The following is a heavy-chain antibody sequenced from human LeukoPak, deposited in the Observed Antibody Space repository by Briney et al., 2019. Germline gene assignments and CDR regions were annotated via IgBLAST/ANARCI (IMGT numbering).Heavy chain of an antibody. CDR1: GFTFSIYA. Sequence: GGSLRLSCVASGFTFSIYAMSWVRQAPGKGLEWVSVISSSGGTTYCAGSVKGRFTISRDNSRNTLYLQMNSLGAEDTAVYYCAKERGGTSYYYGMDAWGQGTTVTVSS. J-gene: IGHJ6*02. CDR2: ISSSGGTT. CDR3: AKERGGTSYYYGMDA. V-gene: IGHV3-23*01. D-gene: IGHD2-2*01.